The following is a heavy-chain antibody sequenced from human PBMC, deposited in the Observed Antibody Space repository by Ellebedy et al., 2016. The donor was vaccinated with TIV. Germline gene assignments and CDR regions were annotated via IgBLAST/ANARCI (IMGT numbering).Heavy chain of an antibody. CDR1: GGTFSSYA. CDR3: ARTKSLALVDKDLAF. Sequence: SVKVSXKASGGTFSSYAISWVRQAPGQVLEWMGGIIPIFGTANYAQKFQGRVTITADESTSTAYMELSSLRSDDTAVYYCARTKSLALVDKDLAFWGQGTLVTVSS. J-gene: IGHJ4*02. CDR2: IIPIFGTA. V-gene: IGHV1-69*13. D-gene: IGHD3-9*01.